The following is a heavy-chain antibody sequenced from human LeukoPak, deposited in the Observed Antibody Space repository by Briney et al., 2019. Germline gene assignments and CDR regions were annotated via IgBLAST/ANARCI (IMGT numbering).Heavy chain of an antibody. Sequence: PGGSLRLSCAASGFTFSSYDMHWVRQATGKGLEWVSAIGTAGDTYYPGSVKGRFTISRENAKNSLYLQMNSLRAGDTAVYYCARDDGNASFDIWGQETMVTVSS. V-gene: IGHV3-13*01. CDR3: ARDDGNASFDI. D-gene: IGHD4-23*01. CDR2: IGTAGDT. CDR1: GFTFSSYD. J-gene: IGHJ3*02.